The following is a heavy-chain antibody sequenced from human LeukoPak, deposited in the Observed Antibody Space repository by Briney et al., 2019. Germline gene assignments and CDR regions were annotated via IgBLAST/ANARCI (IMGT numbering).Heavy chain of an antibody. V-gene: IGHV4-4*07. J-gene: IGHJ5*02. Sequence: PSETLSLTCNIPPDSVTGYIWSWIRHPAGKRPEWIGRLSASGSTKSNPSLQSRLTMSLDKSKRQFSLNLMSVTAADTAIYYCARGGGDYVGWFDPWGQGTLVIVSS. CDR3: ARGGGDYVGWFDP. CDR2: LSASGST. CDR1: PDSVTGYI. D-gene: IGHD2-21*02.